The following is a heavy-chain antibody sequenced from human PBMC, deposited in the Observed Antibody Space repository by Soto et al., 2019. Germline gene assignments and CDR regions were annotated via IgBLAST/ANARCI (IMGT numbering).Heavy chain of an antibody. CDR3: ARGLLYSSSVDNCFDP. Sequence: SQTLSPTCAISGGSFSSHSAAWNWIRPSPSRGLEWLGRTYYRSKWYNDYAVSVKSRITINPDTSKNPLSLQLNSVTPEDTAVEYCARGLLYSSSVDNCFDPWGQGTLVTVSS. V-gene: IGHV6-1*01. D-gene: IGHD6-13*01. CDR2: TYYRSKWYN. CDR1: GGSFSSHSAA. J-gene: IGHJ5*01.